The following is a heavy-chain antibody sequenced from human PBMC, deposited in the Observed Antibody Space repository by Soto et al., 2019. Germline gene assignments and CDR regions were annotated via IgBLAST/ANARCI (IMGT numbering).Heavy chain of an antibody. CDR1: GYTFTTSG. Sequence: QVQLVQSGPEVRKPGASVKVSCEASGYTFTTSGISWVRQVPGQGLEWMGWISTYNGDTNSAQNFQGRVLMTADTSPGTADMELMSLKSDDTAVYYCARQGSWPYYYYGLDVWGQGTTVTVSS. CDR2: ISTYNGDT. V-gene: IGHV1-18*01. J-gene: IGHJ6*02. D-gene: IGHD1-26*01. CDR3: ARQGSWPYYYYGLDV.